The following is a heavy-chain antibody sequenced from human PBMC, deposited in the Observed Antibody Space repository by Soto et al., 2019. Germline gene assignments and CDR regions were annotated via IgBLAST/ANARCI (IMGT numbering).Heavy chain of an antibody. CDR2: TYYRSKCYI. Sequence: QVPLQQSGPGLVKPSQTLSLTCDISGASVSSNRAVWNGIRQTPSRGFDWLGRTYYRSKCYINYAVSVKSRITVNPDTYKNQFSLQLNSVTPEDTAVYYCSRGSWDDVTGHYYMDVWGKGTTVTVSS. CDR1: GASVSSNRAV. V-gene: IGHV6-1*01. D-gene: IGHD1-1*01. J-gene: IGHJ6*03. CDR3: SRGSWDDVTGHYYMDV.